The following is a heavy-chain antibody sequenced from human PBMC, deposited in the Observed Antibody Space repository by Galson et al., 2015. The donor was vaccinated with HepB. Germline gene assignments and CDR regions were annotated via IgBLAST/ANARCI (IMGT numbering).Heavy chain of an antibody. CDR1: GYTFTSYG. J-gene: IGHJ4*02. V-gene: IGHV1-18*04. Sequence: CKASGYTFTSYGISWVRQAPGQGLEWMGWISAYNGNTNYAQKLQGRVTMTTDTSTSTAYMELRSLRSDDTAVYYCARGTYYYYSSGYYYFDYWGQGTLVTVSS. CDR3: ARGTYYYYSSGYYYFDY. D-gene: IGHD3-22*01. CDR2: ISAYNGNT.